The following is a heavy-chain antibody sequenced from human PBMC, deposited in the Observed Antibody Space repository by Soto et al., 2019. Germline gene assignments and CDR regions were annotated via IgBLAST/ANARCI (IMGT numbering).Heavy chain of an antibody. D-gene: IGHD2-8*01. V-gene: IGHV3-33*01. J-gene: IGHJ4*02. CDR3: ARAFCSDGVCYYYFDY. CDR1: GFPFGYYA. Sequence: PGGSLRLSCAASGFPFGYYAMHWVRQAPGKGLEWVAVMYYDGSNDYYADSVKGRFTISRDNSKSTLYLQMDSLRVEDTALYYCARAFCSDGVCYYYFDYWGQGTLVTVSS. CDR2: MYYDGSND.